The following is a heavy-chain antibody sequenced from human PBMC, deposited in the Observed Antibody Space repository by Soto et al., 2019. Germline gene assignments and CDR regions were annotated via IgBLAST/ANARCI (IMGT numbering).Heavy chain of an antibody. Sequence: QVQLVESGGGVVQPGRSLRLSCAASGFTFSSYGMHWVRQAPGKGLEWVAVICYDGSNKYYADFVKGRFTISRANSKNTLYLQMNSLRAEDTAVYYCARDTARAMVRIYYGMDVWGQGTTVTVSS. CDR1: GFTFSSYG. V-gene: IGHV3-33*01. CDR2: ICYDGSNK. J-gene: IGHJ6*02. CDR3: ARDTARAMVRIYYGMDV. D-gene: IGHD3-10*01.